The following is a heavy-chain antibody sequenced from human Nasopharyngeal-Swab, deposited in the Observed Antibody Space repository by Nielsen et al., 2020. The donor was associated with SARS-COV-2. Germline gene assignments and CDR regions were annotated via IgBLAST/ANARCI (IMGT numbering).Heavy chain of an antibody. V-gene: IGHV1-8*01. Sequence: ASVKVSCKASGYTFTSYDINGVRQATGQGREWMGWMNPNSGNTGYAQKFQGRVTMTRNTSISTAYMELSSLRSDDTAVYYCARDQTISSNAFDIWGQGTMVTVSS. CDR2: MNPNSGNT. D-gene: IGHD2-2*01. CDR1: GYTFTSYD. J-gene: IGHJ3*02. CDR3: ARDQTISSNAFDI.